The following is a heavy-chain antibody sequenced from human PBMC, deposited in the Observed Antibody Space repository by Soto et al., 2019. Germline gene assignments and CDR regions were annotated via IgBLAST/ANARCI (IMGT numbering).Heavy chain of an antibody. J-gene: IGHJ5*02. V-gene: IGHV1-69*13. CDR2: IIPIFGTA. Sequence: SVKVSCKASGGTFSSYAISWVRQAPGQGLEWMGGIIPIFGTANYAQKFQGRVTITADESTSTAYMELSSLRSEDTAVYYCAREPLPTYYDFRSGHKAARNWFDPWGQGTLVTVYS. D-gene: IGHD3-3*01. CDR3: AREPLPTYYDFRSGHKAARNWFDP. CDR1: GGTFSSYA.